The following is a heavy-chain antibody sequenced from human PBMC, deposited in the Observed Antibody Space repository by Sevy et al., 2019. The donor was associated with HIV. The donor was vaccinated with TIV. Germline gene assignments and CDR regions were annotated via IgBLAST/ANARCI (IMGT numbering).Heavy chain of an antibody. Sequence: ASVTVSCQASGYTFTSYGISWVRQAPGQGLEWMGWISAYNGNTNYAQKLQGRATMTTNRSTSTAYMEPRSLVSVETAVYCCAGVPQGYCSSTSCPNWFDPWGQGTLVTVSS. V-gene: IGHV1-18*01. CDR1: GYTFTSYG. J-gene: IGHJ5*02. CDR3: AGVPQGYCSSTSCPNWFDP. CDR2: ISAYNGNT. D-gene: IGHD2-2*01.